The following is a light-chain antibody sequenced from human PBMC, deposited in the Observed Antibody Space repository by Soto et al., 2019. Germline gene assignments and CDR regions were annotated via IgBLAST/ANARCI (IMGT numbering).Light chain of an antibody. Sequence: EIVLTPSPGTLSLSPGATSTLSGRASQTVNSDYVAWFQQRPGQAPRLLIFATSRRATDIPDRFSGSGSGTDFTLAIRRLEPEDFAVYYCHQFGYSPRTFGQGTKVDIK. J-gene: IGKJ1*01. V-gene: IGKV3-20*01. CDR1: QTVNSDY. CDR2: ATS. CDR3: HQFGYSPRT.